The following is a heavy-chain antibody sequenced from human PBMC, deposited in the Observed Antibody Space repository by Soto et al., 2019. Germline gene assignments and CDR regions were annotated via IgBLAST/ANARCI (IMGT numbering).Heavy chain of an antibody. V-gene: IGHV3-30*18. CDR1: GFTFSSYG. D-gene: IGHD2-2*01. CDR2: ISYDGSNK. Sequence: PGGSLRLSCAASGFTFSSYGMHWVRQAPGKGLEWVAVISYDGSNKYYADSVKGRFTISRDNSKNTLYLQMNSLRAEDTAVYYCAKVFLNHYQGDYWGQGTLVTVSS. J-gene: IGHJ4*02. CDR3: AKVFLNHYQGDY.